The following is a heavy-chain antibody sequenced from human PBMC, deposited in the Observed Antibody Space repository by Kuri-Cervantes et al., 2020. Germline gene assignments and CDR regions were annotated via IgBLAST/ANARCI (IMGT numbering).Heavy chain of an antibody. D-gene: IGHD4-11*01. J-gene: IGHJ6*03. CDR3: ARDSVTTGSYYYYMDV. V-gene: IGHV1-3*01. CDR1: GYTFTSYA. CDR2: SNAGNGNT. Sequence: ASVKVSCKASGYTFTSYAMHWVRQAPGQRLEWMGWSNAGNGNTKYSQKFQGRVTITRDTSASTAYMELSSLRSEDTAVYYCARDSVTTGSYYYYMDVWGKGTTVTVSS.